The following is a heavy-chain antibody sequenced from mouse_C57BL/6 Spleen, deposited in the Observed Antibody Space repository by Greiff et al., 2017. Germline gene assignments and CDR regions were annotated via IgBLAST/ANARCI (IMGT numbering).Heavy chain of an antibody. D-gene: IGHD1-1*01. CDR1: GFSLTSYG. V-gene: IGHV2-2*01. CDR2: IWSGGST. Sequence: VKLVESGPGLVQPSQSLSITCTVSGFSLTSYGVHWVRQSPGKGLEWLGVIWSGGSTDYNAAFISRLSISKDNSKSQVFFKMNSLQADDTAIYYCARNSFYYGSSYFDYWGQGTTLTVSS. CDR3: ARNSFYYGSSYFDY. J-gene: IGHJ2*01.